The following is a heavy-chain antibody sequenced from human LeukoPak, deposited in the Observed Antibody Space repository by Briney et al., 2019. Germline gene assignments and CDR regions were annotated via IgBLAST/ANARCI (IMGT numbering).Heavy chain of an antibody. CDR2: ISGGGVTT. Sequence: GGSLRLSCVGSGFTSIAYALTWARQAPGKGLEWVSGISGGGVTTYYADSVKGRFTISRDNSKNTLYLQMNSLRADDTAIYYCARNQQLGGHSYYYYGMDVWGQGTTVTVSS. V-gene: IGHV3-23*01. CDR1: GFTSIAYA. D-gene: IGHD3-16*01. CDR3: ARNQQLGGHSYYYYGMDV. J-gene: IGHJ6*02.